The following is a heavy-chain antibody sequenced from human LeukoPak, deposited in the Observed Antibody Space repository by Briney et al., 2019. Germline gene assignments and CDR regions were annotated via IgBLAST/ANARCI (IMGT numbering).Heavy chain of an antibody. CDR3: ARRTGYYDSSGYYGIIDY. CDR2: IYPGDSDT. V-gene: IGHV5-51*01. J-gene: IGHJ4*02. Sequence: GESLKISCKGSGYSFTSCWIGWVRQMPGKGLEWMGIIYPGDSDTRYSPSFQGQVTISADKSISTAYLQWSSLKASDTAMYYCARRTGYYDSSGYYGIIDYWGQGTLVTVSS. CDR1: GYSFTSCW. D-gene: IGHD3-22*01.